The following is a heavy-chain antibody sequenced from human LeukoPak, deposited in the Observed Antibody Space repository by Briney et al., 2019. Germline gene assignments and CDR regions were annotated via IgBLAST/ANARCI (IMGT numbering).Heavy chain of an antibody. CDR3: AKGASSSWYDY. V-gene: IGHV3-23*01. CDR2: ISGSGGGT. CDR1: GFTFSNYA. Sequence: GGSLRLSCAASGFTFSNYAMSWVRQAPGKGLEWVSAISGSGGGTYYADSVKGRFTFSRDNSKYTLYLQMNSLRAEDTAVYYCAKGASSSWYDYWGQGTLVTVSS. D-gene: IGHD6-13*01. J-gene: IGHJ4*02.